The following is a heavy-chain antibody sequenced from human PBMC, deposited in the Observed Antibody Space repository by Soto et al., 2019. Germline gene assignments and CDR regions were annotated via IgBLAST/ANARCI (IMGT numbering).Heavy chain of an antibody. J-gene: IGHJ5*02. CDR3: ARGSYR. CDR2: ISSSGSTI. Sequence: SCKTSGYTFTYYALHWVRQAPGKGLEWVSYISSSGSTIYYADSVKGRFTISRDNAKNSLYLQMNSLRAEDTAVYYCARGSYRWGQGTLVTVSS. CDR1: GYTFTYYA. V-gene: IGHV3-48*03.